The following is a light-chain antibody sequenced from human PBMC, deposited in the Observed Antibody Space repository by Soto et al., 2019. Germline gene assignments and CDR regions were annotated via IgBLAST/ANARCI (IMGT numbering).Light chain of an antibody. CDR1: QSISRW. Sequence: DIQLTQFPSTLSASVGDRVTIACRASQSISRWLAWYQQKPGKAPKVLIWNAYSLHRGVSSRFSGSGSGTEFTLTISSLQPDDFATYYCQQYNDYSTWTFGQGTKVEMK. V-gene: IGKV1-5*01. CDR3: QQYNDYSTWT. CDR2: NAY. J-gene: IGKJ1*01.